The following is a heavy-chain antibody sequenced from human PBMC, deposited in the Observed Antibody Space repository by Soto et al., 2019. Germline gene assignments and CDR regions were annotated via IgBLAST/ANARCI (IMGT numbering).Heavy chain of an antibody. CDR1: GDSISSSRYY. V-gene: IGHV4-39*01. D-gene: IGHD6-13*01. CDR2: IYYTGTT. J-gene: IGHJ5*02. Sequence: QLQLQESGPGLVKPSETLSLTCTVSGDSISSSRYYWGWIRQPPGKGLEWIGSIYYTGTTYYNPSLKSRVTISVDTSKNEFSLKLRSLTAADTAVYFCARHGPPIAAAGTRWFDPWGQGTLVTVSS. CDR3: ARHGPPIAAAGTRWFDP.